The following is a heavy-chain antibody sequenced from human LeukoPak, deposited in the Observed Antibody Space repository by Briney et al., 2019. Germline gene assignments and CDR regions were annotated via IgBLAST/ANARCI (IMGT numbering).Heavy chain of an antibody. V-gene: IGHV3-21*01. J-gene: IGHJ4*02. Sequence: GGSLRLSCAASGFTFSSYAMSWVRQAPGKGLEWVSSISSSSSYIYYADSVKGRFTISRDNAKNSLYLQMNSLRAEDTAVYYCARDGLRGYFDYWGQGTLVTVSS. CDR2: ISSSSSYI. CDR3: ARDGLRGYFDY. D-gene: IGHD3-10*01. CDR1: GFTFSSYA.